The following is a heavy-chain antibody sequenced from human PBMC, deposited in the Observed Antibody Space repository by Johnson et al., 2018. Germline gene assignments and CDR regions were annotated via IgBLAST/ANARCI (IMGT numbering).Heavy chain of an antibody. D-gene: IGHD3-10*01. CDR3: AKNLEVVLWFEGVGAFDI. CDR2: ISARGTEI. V-gene: IGHV3-23*04. CDR1: GFTFSGFA. Sequence: EQLVQSGGGLVQPGGSLGLSCAASGFTFSGFAMNWVRPAPGKGLEWVSAISARGTEIYYADSVKGRFPISRDNSENTLYLQLNTLRAEDTAMYSCAKNLEVVLWFEGVGAFDIWGQGTMVTVSS. J-gene: IGHJ3*02.